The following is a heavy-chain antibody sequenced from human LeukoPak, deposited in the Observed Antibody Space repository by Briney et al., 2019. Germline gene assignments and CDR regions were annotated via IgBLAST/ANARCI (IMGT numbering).Heavy chain of an antibody. Sequence: ASVKVSCKASGYTFTGYYMHWVRQAPGQGLEWMGWINPNSGGTNYAQKFQGRVTMTRDTSISTAYMELSRLRSEDTAVYYCAREITIFGCGYMDVWGKGTTVTVSS. J-gene: IGHJ6*03. CDR1: GYTFTGYY. CDR3: AREITIFGCGYMDV. CDR2: INPNSGGT. V-gene: IGHV1-2*02. D-gene: IGHD3-3*01.